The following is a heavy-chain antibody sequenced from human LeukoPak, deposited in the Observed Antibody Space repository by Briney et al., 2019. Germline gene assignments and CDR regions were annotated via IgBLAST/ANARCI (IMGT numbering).Heavy chain of an antibody. CDR3: AKEITRPNRAVAGLNY. CDR1: GFTFSSYG. J-gene: IGHJ4*02. V-gene: IGHV3-30*18. CDR2: ISYDGSHK. Sequence: GRSLRLSCAASGFTFSSYGMHWVRLAPGKGLEWVAIISYDGSHKYYADSVKGRFTISRDNSKNTLYLQMNSLRAEDTAMYYCAKEITRPNRAVAGLNYWGQGTLVTVSS. D-gene: IGHD6-19*01.